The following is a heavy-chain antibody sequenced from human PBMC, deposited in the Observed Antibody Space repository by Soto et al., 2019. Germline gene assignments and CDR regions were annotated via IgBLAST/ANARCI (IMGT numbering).Heavy chain of an antibody. J-gene: IGHJ4*02. CDR3: ARDISGYGILDY. D-gene: IGHD3-22*01. CDR1: GYTFTNYV. Sequence: QVQLVQSGAEVKKPGASVKVSCKASGYTFTNYVISWVRQAPGQGLEWMGWISASNGNIKYTQKFQGRITMTTDTASSTVYMELRRLRSDDTAIYYCARDISGYGILDYLGQGTLVSVS. V-gene: IGHV1-18*01. CDR2: ISASNGNI.